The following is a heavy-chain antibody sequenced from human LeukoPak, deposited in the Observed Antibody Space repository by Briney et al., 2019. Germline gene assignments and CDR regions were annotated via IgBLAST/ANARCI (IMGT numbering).Heavy chain of an antibody. CDR2: IYYSGST. Sequence: SETLSLTCTVSGGSISSSSYYWGWIRQPPGKGLEWIGSIYYSGSTYYNPSLKSRVTISVDTSKNQFFLKLSSVTAADTAVYYCARQIFGVSWGYFDYWGQGTLVTVSS. CDR3: ARQIFGVSWGYFDY. D-gene: IGHD3-3*01. J-gene: IGHJ4*02. V-gene: IGHV4-39*01. CDR1: GGSISSSSYY.